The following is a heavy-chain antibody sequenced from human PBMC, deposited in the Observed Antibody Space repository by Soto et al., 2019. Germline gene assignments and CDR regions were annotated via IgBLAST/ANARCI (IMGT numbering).Heavy chain of an antibody. J-gene: IGHJ4*02. CDR2: INSDGSST. D-gene: IGHD3-9*01. CDR1: GFTFSSYW. CDR3: ARDSHDILTGYPLPHFDY. Sequence: PGGSLRHSCAASGFTFSSYWMHWVRQAPGKGLVWVSRINSDGSSTSYADSVKGRFTISRDNAKNTLYLQMNSLRAEDTAVYYWARDSHDILTGYPLPHFDYWGQGTLVTVSS. V-gene: IGHV3-74*01.